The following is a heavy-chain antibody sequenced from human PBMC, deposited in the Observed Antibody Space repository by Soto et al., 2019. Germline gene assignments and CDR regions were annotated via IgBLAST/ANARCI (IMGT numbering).Heavy chain of an antibody. J-gene: IGHJ6*03. CDR1: GFTFSSYA. Sequence: GGSLRLSCAASGFTFSSYAMSWVRQAPGKGLEWVSAISGSGGSTYYADSVKGRFTISRDNSKNTLYLQMNSLRAEDTAVYYCAKDHCFCSSREVGYFYYMDVWGKGTSVTVSS. CDR2: ISGSGGST. V-gene: IGHV3-23*01. D-gene: IGHD2-15*01. CDR3: AKDHCFCSSREVGYFYYMDV.